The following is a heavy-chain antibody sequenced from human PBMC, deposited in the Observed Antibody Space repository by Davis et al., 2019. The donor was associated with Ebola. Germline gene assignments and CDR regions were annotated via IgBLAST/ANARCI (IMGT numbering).Heavy chain of an antibody. J-gene: IGHJ4*02. D-gene: IGHD5-18*01. CDR2: ISGSGGST. CDR1: GFTFSSYA. CDR3: AKELWLRNALDY. V-gene: IGHV3-23*01. Sequence: GESLKISCAASGFTFSSYAMSWVRQAPGKGLEWVSAISGSGGSTYYADSVKGRFTISRDNSKNTLYLQMNSLRAEDTAVYYCAKELWLRNALDYWGQGTLVTVSS.